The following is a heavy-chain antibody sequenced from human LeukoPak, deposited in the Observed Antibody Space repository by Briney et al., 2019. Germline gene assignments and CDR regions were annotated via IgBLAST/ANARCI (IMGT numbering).Heavy chain of an antibody. CDR2: INPNSGGT. D-gene: IGHD6-6*01. Sequence: ASVKVSCKASGYTFTGYYVHWVRQAPGQGLEWMGWINPNSGGTNYAQKFQGRVTMTRDTSISTAYMELSRLRYDDTAAYYCARTSYIISSDYWGQGTLVTVSS. V-gene: IGHV1-2*02. CDR3: ARTSYIISSDY. CDR1: GYTFTGYY. J-gene: IGHJ4*02.